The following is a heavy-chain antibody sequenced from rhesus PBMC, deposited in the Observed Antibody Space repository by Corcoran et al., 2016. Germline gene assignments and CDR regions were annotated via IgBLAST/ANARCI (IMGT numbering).Heavy chain of an antibody. Sequence: QVQLQESGPGLVKPSETLSLTCAASGGSISGYRWGWLRQPPGKGLGGFGYIGGSSGSTYSNPSLKSRGTISTDTSKNQFSLKLSSVTAADTAVYYCAIQDTVMPIDYWGQGVLVTVSS. J-gene: IGHJ4*01. CDR2: IGGSSGST. CDR3: AIQDTVMPIDY. V-gene: IGHV4-165*01. CDR1: GGSISGYR. D-gene: IGHD4-23*01.